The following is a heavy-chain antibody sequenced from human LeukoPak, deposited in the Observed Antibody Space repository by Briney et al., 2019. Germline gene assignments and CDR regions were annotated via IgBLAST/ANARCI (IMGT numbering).Heavy chain of an antibody. CDR3: ARGVLLQGRGAFDI. D-gene: IGHD3-10*01. Sequence: ASVKVSCKASGYTFNGYYLHWVRQAPGQGLEWMGWINPNSGGMNYAQKFQGRVTMTRDTSISTAYMEINSLTSDDTAVYYCARGVLLQGRGAFDIWGQGAMVTVSS. J-gene: IGHJ3*02. CDR2: INPNSGGM. CDR1: GYTFNGYY. V-gene: IGHV1-2*02.